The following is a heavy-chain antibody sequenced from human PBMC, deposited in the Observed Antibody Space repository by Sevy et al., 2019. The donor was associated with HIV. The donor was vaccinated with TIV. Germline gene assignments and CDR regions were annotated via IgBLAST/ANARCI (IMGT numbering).Heavy chain of an antibody. J-gene: IGHJ4*02. Sequence: SETLSLTCTVSGGSISSYYWSWIRQPPGKGLEWIGYIYYSGSTNYNPPLKSRVTISVDTSKNQFSLKLSSVTAADTAVYYCASARRDGYKYFDYWGQGTLVTVSS. D-gene: IGHD5-12*01. CDR1: GGSISSYY. CDR2: IYYSGST. V-gene: IGHV4-59*01. CDR3: ASARRDGYKYFDY.